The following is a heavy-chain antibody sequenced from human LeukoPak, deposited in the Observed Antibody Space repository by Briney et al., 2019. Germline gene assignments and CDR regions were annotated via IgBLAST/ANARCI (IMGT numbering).Heavy chain of an antibody. V-gene: IGHV3-66*02. D-gene: IGHD4-17*01. J-gene: IGHJ4*02. CDR3: ARPYDYGDPLA. Sequence: GGSLRLSCAASGFTVSSNYMSWVRQAPGKGLEWVSVIYSGGSTYYADPVKGRFTISRDNSKNTLYLQMNSLRVEDTAVYYCARPYDYGDPLAWGQGTLVTVSS. CDR1: GFTVSSNY. CDR2: IYSGGST.